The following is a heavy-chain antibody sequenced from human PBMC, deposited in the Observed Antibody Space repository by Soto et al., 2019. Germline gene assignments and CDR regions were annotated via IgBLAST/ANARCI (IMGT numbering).Heavy chain of an antibody. J-gene: IGHJ4*02. Sequence: ASVKVSCKASGYTFSNYGVTWVRQAPGQGLEWMGWISAYNGNTNIAQKFQGRITMTTDTSTSTAYMELRSLRSDDTAVYYCARSHGDYAGYWGQGTLVTSPQ. CDR1: GYTFSNYG. CDR3: ARSHGDYAGY. V-gene: IGHV1-18*01. D-gene: IGHD4-17*01. CDR2: ISAYNGNT.